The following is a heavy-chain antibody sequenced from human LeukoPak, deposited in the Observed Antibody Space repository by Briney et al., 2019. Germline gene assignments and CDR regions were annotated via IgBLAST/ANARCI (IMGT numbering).Heavy chain of an antibody. V-gene: IGHV4-59*01. J-gene: IGHJ3*02. CDR2: IYYRGST. CDR1: GDSISSYY. Sequence: SETLSLTCTVSGDSISSYYRSWIRQPPGKGLEWIGYIYYRGSTNHNPSLKSRVTVSVDTSRTQFSLKLSSVTAADTAVYYCARGGRDAFDIWGQGTMVTVSS. D-gene: IGHD1-26*01. CDR3: ARGGRDAFDI.